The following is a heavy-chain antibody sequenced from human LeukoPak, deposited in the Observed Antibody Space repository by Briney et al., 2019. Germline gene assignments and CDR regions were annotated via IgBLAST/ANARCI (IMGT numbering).Heavy chain of an antibody. CDR1: GGSISSGSYY. V-gene: IGHV4-61*02. CDR3: ARVVVVAATRYNWFDP. J-gene: IGHJ5*02. Sequence: SETLSLTCTVSGGSISSGSYYWSWIRQPAGKGLEWIGRIYTSGSTNYNPSLKSRVTISVDTSKNQFSLKLSSVTAADTAVYYCARVVVVAATRYNWFDPWGQGTLVTVSS. D-gene: IGHD2-15*01. CDR2: IYTSGST.